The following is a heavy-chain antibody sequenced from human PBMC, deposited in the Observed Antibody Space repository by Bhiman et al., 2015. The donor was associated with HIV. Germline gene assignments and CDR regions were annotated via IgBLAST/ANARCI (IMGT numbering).Heavy chain of an antibody. CDR2: I. Sequence: EVQLVESGGGLVKPGGSLRLSCAASGFTFSDFSMNWVRQAPGKGLEWVSSIYYADSVKGRFTISRDNAKNSLYLQMNSLRAEDTAVYYCAREFSYYDSPDRGGFDYWGQGTLVTVSS. CDR3: AREFSYYDSPDRGGFDY. D-gene: IGHD3-22*01. V-gene: IGHV3-21*03. J-gene: IGHJ4*02. CDR1: GFTFSDFS.